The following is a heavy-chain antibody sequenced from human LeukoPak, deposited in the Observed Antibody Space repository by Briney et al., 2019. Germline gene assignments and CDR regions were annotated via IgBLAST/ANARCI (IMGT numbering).Heavy chain of an antibody. D-gene: IGHD3-10*01. CDR3: AKYTSGITMVRGVIITEGNFDY. Sequence: GRSLRLSCAASGFTFSGYGMHWVRQAPGKGLEWVTGIVYDGSRKHYADSVKGRFTISRDNSKNTLYLQMNSLRAEDTAVYYCAKYTSGITMVRGVIITEGNFDYWGQGTLVTVSS. CDR2: IVYDGSRK. CDR1: GFTFSGYG. V-gene: IGHV3-30*18. J-gene: IGHJ4*02.